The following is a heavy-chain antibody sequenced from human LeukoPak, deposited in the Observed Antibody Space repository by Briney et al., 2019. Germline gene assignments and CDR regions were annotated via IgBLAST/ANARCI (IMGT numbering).Heavy chain of an antibody. CDR1: GFTFSDYY. Sequence: GGSLRLSCAASGFTFSDYYMSWIRQAPGKGLEWVSYISSSSGYTNYADSVKGRFTISRDNAKNSLYLQMNSLRAEDTAVYYCARDSSSWSFDYWGQGTLVTVSS. D-gene: IGHD6-13*01. J-gene: IGHJ4*02. CDR2: ISSSSGYT. V-gene: IGHV3-11*05. CDR3: ARDSSSWSFDY.